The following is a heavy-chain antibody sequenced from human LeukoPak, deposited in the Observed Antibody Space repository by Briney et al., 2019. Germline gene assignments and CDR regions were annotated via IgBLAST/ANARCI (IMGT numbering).Heavy chain of an antibody. V-gene: IGHV3-7*03. CDR1: GFTLSSYW. J-gene: IGHJ3*02. D-gene: IGHD3-10*01. CDR2: IKEDGSEK. CDR3: ARDWVAGVPFDAFDI. Sequence: GGSLRLSCAASGFTLSSYWMSWVRQAPGKGLEWVANIKEDGSEKYYEDSVKGRFTISRGNAKNSLYLHMNSLTAEDTAMYYCARDWVAGVPFDAFDIWGQGTMVSVSS.